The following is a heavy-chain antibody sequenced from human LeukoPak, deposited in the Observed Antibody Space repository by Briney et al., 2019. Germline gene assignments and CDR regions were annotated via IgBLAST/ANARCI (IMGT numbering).Heavy chain of an antibody. J-gene: IGHJ3*02. CDR2: IYYSGST. Sequence: SETLSLTCTVSGGSISSYYWSWIRQPPGKGLEWIGYIYYSGSTNYNPSLKSRVTISVDTSKNQFSLKLSSVTAADTAVYYCARGVVSRIDAFDIWGQGTMVTVSS. D-gene: IGHD6-6*01. CDR1: GGSISSYY. CDR3: ARGVVSRIDAFDI. V-gene: IGHV4-59*12.